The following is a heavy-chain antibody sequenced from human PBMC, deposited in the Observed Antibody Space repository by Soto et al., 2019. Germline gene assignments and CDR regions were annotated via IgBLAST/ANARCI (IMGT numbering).Heavy chain of an antibody. CDR3: ARDSERSPYYYYYGMDV. CDR1: GGSISSGGYY. J-gene: IGHJ6*02. Sequence: TLSLTCTVSGGSISSGGYYWSWIRQHPGKGLEWIGYIYYSGSTYYNPSLKSRVTISVDTSKNQFSLKLSSVTAADTAVYYCARDSERSPYYYYYGMDVWGQGTTVTVSS. CDR2: IYYSGST. D-gene: IGHD1-26*01. V-gene: IGHV4-31*03.